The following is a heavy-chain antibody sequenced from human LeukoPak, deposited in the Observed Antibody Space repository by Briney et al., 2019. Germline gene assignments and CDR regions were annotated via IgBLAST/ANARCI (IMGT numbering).Heavy chain of an antibody. CDR3: ARGGLWSYFDY. V-gene: IGHV4-30-4*08. CDR2: IYYSGST. D-gene: IGHD5-18*01. Sequence: SQTLSLTCTVSGGSISSGDYYWSWIRQPPGKGLEWIGYIYYSGSTYYNPSLKSRVTISVDTSKNQFSLELSSVTAADTAVYYCARGGLWSYFDYWGQGTLVTVSS. J-gene: IGHJ4*02. CDR1: GGSISSGDYY.